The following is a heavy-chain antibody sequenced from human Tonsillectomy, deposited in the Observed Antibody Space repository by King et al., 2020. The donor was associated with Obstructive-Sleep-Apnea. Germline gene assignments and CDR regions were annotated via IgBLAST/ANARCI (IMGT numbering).Heavy chain of an antibody. CDR1: GGSISSSSYY. CDR3: ARRSKQCLTPIDY. V-gene: IGHV4-39*01. J-gene: IGHJ4*02. Sequence: LPLQESGPGLVKPSETLSLTCTVSGGSISSSSYYWGWIRQPPGKGLEWIGSIDYSGSTYYNPSLKSRVTISVDTSKNQVSLKLSSVTAADTAVYYCARRSKQCLTPIDYWGQGTLVTVSS. D-gene: IGHD6-19*01. CDR2: IDYSGST.